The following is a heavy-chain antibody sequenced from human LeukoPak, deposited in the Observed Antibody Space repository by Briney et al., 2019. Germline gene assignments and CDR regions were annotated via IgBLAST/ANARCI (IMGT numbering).Heavy chain of an antibody. V-gene: IGHV4-61*01. J-gene: IGHJ4*02. D-gene: IGHD1-1*01. CDR3: VRGDDRGAVLEY. Sequence: PSETLSLTCTVSGGSVSSGSYYWNWIRQPPGKGLEWIGYIYYIGSTNYNPSLKSRVTISVDTSKNQFSLKLTSVTAADTAVYYCVRGDDRGAVLEYWGQGTLVTVSS. CDR1: GGSVSSGSYY. CDR2: IYYIGST.